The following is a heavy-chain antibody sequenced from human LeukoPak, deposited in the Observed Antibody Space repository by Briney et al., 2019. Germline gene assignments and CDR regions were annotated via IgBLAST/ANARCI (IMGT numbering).Heavy chain of an antibody. CDR3: ARLVVNPPYYYYYYMDV. D-gene: IGHD4-23*01. CDR1: GYSISSGYY. CDR2: IYHSGST. J-gene: IGHJ6*03. Sequence: SETLSLTCTVSGYSISSGYYWGWIRQPPGKGLEWIGSIYHSGSTYYNPSLKSRVTISVDKSKNQFSLKLSSVTAADTAVYYCARLVVNPPYYYYYYMDVWGKGTTVTVSS. V-gene: IGHV4-38-2*02.